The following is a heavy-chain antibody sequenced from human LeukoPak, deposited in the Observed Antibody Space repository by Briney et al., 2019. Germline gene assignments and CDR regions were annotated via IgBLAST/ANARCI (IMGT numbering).Heavy chain of an antibody. Sequence: ASVKVSCKASGYTFSNYGVMWVRQAPGQGLEWMGWISAYNNNVNYAQKLQGRVTLTTDTSTNTAYMELRSLRSDDTAVFYCARDRGSSSWVFDYWGQGTLVTVSS. V-gene: IGHV1-18*01. CDR1: GYTFSNYG. CDR2: ISAYNNNV. CDR3: ARDRGSSSWVFDY. J-gene: IGHJ4*02. D-gene: IGHD6-13*01.